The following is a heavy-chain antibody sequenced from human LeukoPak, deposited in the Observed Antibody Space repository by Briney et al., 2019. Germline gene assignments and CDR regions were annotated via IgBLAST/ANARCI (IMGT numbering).Heavy chain of an antibody. CDR3: AGGGAQYYDSRGDYCYYGIDV. V-gene: IGHV1-2*02. CDR2: IHPNSGDT. D-gene: IGHD3-22*01. Sequence: ASVKVSCKAPGYTFTDYHIHWVRQAPGQGLEWMGWIHPNSGDTNYAQKFQGRVTMTRDTSINTAYMELSSLTSDDTAVYYCAGGGAQYYDSRGDYCYYGIDVWGQGTRVTVSS. CDR1: GYTFTDYH. J-gene: IGHJ6*01.